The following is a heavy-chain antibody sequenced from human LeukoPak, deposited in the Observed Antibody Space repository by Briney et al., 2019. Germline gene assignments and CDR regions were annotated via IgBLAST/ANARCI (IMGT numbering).Heavy chain of an antibody. V-gene: IGHV4-31*03. D-gene: IGHD6-13*01. CDR3: ARVTTIKYSSSMNDY. Sequence: SETLSLTCTVSGGSISSGGYYWSWIRQHPGKGLEWIGYIYYSGSTYYNPSLKSRVTISVDTSKNQFSLKLSSVTAADTAVYYCARVTTIKYSSSMNDYWGQGTLVTVSS. CDR2: IYYSGST. CDR1: GGSISSGGYY. J-gene: IGHJ4*02.